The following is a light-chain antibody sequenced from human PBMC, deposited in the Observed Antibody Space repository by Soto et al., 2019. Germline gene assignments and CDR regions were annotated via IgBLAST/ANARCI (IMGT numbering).Light chain of an antibody. CDR3: QKYNSAPWT. Sequence: DIQMTRSPSSLSASVGDRVTITCRASQDISNYLAWYQQKPGKVPQVLIYAASTLQSGVPFRFSGSGSGTDFTLTISSLQPEDVATYYCQKYNSAPWTFGQGTKVEIK. CDR1: QDISNY. J-gene: IGKJ1*01. CDR2: AAS. V-gene: IGKV1-27*01.